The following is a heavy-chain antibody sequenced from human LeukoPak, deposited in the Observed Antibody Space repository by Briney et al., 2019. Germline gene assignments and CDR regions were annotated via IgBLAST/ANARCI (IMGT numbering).Heavy chain of an antibody. J-gene: IGHJ6*03. CDR3: ARGYRSSSFSFIPYYYYMDV. V-gene: IGHV4-30-4*02. CDR2: IYYSGST. CDR1: GGSISSGDYY. D-gene: IGHD6-13*01. Sequence: SETLSLTCTVSGGSISSGDYYWSWIRQPPGKGLEWIGYIYYSGSTYYNPSLKSRVTISVDTSKNQFSLKLSSVTAADTAVYYCARGYRSSSFSFIPYYYYMDVWGKGTTVTVSS.